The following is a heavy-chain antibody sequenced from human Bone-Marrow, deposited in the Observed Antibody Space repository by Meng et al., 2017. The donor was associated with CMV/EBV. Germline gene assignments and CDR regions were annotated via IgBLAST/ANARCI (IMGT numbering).Heavy chain of an antibody. Sequence: SCKAAGYTFTGNGISWMRQATGQGLEWMGWISTYNGNTKYAQKLQGRVTMTTDTSTSTAYRELRSLRSDDTAVYYCAVRFLEWGLDYWGQGTLVTVSS. CDR1: GYTFTGNG. CDR3: AVRFLEWGLDY. D-gene: IGHD3-3*01. J-gene: IGHJ4*02. V-gene: IGHV1-18*01. CDR2: ISTYNGNT.